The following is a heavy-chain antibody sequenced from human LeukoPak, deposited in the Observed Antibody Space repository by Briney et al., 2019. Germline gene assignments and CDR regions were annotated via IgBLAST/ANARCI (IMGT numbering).Heavy chain of an antibody. J-gene: IGHJ6*03. D-gene: IGHD1-26*01. CDR2: ITSSGTYI. V-gene: IGHV3-21*01. CDR1: GFTFSSFN. CDR3: ARDPYSGNYGNDYYYYMDV. Sequence: NPGGSLRLSCAASGFTFSSFNMNWVRQAPGKAMEWVSSITSSGTYIFYADSVKGRFTISRDNAKNSLYLQMDSLGPEDTAVYYCARDPYSGNYGNDYYYYMDVWGKGTTVTISS.